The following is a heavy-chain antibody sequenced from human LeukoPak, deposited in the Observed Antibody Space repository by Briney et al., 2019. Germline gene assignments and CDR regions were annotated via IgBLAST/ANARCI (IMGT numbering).Heavy chain of an antibody. D-gene: IGHD5-12*01. CDR1: GYTFTDFY. J-gene: IGHJ3*02. CDR2: VRPNNGAT. CDR3: VRDLEASPGYEGADALDI. Sequence: ASVKVSCKASGYTFTDFYIHWVRHAPGQGLEWMGWVRPNNGATKYAEKCQGRVTMTRGTSTSTAHMELSSLRSDDTAEYYCVRDLEASPGYEGADALDIWGQGTMVTVSS. V-gene: IGHV1-2*02.